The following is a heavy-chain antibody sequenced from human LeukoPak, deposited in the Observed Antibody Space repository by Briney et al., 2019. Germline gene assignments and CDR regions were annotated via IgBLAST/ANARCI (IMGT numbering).Heavy chain of an antibody. V-gene: IGHV3-30*04. J-gene: IGHJ4*02. CDR2: ISYDGSNK. CDR1: GFTFSSYA. D-gene: IGHD3-10*01. Sequence: PGGSLRLSCAASGFTFSSYAMHWVRQAPGKGLEWVALISYDGSNKYYADSVKGRFTISRDNSKNTLYLQMNSLRAEDTAVYYCARGRGLPGPLDYWGQGTLVTVSS. CDR3: ARGRGLPGPLDY.